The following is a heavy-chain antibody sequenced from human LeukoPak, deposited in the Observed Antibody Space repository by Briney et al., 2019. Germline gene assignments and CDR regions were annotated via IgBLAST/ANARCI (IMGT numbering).Heavy chain of an antibody. J-gene: IGHJ4*02. D-gene: IGHD7-27*01. CDR3: ASDLGIGY. CDR1: GFTLSNYW. CDR2: INSDGSSI. V-gene: IGHV3-74*01. Sequence: GGSLRLSCAASGFTLSNYWMHWVRQAPEKGLVWVSLINSDGSSISYADSVKGRFTVSRDNAKNTLYLQMTSLRAGDTAMYYCASDLGIGYWGQGTLVTVSS.